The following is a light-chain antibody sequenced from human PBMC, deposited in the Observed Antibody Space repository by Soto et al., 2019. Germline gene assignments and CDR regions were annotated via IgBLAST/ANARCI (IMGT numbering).Light chain of an antibody. CDR3: QQYGTSPRT. Sequence: DIQMTQSPSTLSASVGDRVTITCRASQYISSWLAWYQQKPGKAPKLLIYKASSLESGVPSRFSGSGSGTDFTLTISRLESEDFAVYYCQQYGTSPRTFGQGTKVEIK. CDR2: KAS. CDR1: QYISSW. J-gene: IGKJ1*01. V-gene: IGKV1-5*03.